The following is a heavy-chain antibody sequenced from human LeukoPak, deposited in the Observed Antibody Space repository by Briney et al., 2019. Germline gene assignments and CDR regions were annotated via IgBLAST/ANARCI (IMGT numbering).Heavy chain of an antibody. V-gene: IGHV4-38-2*01. CDR3: ASLVAGTSDPYFDY. CDR2: IYHSGST. CDR1: GYSISSGYY. J-gene: IGHJ4*02. D-gene: IGHD6-19*01. Sequence: PSETLSLTCAVSGYSISSGYYWGWIRPPPGKGLEWIGSIYHSGSTYYNPSLKSRVTISVDTSKNQFSLKLSSVTAADTAVYYCASLVAGTSDPYFDYWGQGTLVTVSS.